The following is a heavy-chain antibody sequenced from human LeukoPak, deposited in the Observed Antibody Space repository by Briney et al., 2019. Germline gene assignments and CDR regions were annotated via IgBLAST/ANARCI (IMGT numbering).Heavy chain of an antibody. CDR3: ARGYTTSRFDP. D-gene: IGHD5-18*01. V-gene: IGHV4-61*02. CDR2: VYTRGGT. J-gene: IGHJ5*02. CDR1: GGSISSGSYY. Sequence: PSQTLSLTCTVSGGSISSGSYYWSWIRQPAGKGLEWIGRVYTRGGTNYNLSLKSRVTISVDMSKNQFSLKLSSVTAADTAVYYCARGYTTSRFDPWGQGTLVTVSS.